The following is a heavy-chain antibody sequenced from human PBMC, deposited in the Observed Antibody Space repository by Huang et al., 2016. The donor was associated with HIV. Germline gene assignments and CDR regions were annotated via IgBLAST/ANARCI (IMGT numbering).Heavy chain of an antibody. V-gene: IGHV4-34*01. J-gene: IGHJ6*03. CDR2: INHSGST. CDR1: GGSFSGYY. Sequence: QVQLQQWGAVLLRPSEILSLTFAVYGGSFSGYYGTWLRQPPGNGLEWLWQINHSGSTNYIPSLKSRFPISVDTSRNQFSLTLTSVTAADTAVYYCARGQGGYYYYYMDVWGKGTTVTVSS. CDR3: ARGQGGYYYYYMDV.